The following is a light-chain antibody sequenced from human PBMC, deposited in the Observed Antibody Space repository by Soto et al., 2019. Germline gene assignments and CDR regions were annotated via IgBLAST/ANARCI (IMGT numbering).Light chain of an antibody. V-gene: IGKV3-11*01. CDR1: QSVSSQ. CDR3: QKRSNWPPGT. Sequence: EIVLTQSPATLSLSPGARATLSCRASQSVSSQLAWYQQKPGQAPRLLIYDVSNRATGIPDRFRGSGSGTDFTLTISRLEPEDFAVYYCQKRSNWPPGTVGQGTRLEI. J-gene: IGKJ5*01. CDR2: DVS.